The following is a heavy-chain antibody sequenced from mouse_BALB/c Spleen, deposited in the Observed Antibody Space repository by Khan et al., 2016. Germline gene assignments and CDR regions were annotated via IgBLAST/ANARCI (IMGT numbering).Heavy chain of an antibody. V-gene: IGHV3-2*02. D-gene: IGHD4-1*01. J-gene: IGHJ3*01. Sequence: EVQLVESGPGLVKPSQSLSLTCTVTGYSITSDYAWNWIRQFPGNKLEWMGYISYSGSTSYNPSLKSRISITRDTSKNPIFLRLNSVTTEDTATYYGADELGWFAYWGQGTLVTVSA. CDR3: ADELGWFAY. CDR1: GYSITSDYA. CDR2: ISYSGST.